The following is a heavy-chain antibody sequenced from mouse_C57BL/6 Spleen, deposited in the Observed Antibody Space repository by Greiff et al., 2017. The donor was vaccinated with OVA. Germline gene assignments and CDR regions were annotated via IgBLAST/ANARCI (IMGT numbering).Heavy chain of an antibody. Sequence: EVQLQESGGGLVKPGGSLKLSCAASGFTFSDYGMHWVRQAPEKGLEWVAYISSGSSTIYYADTVKGRFTISRDNAKNTLFLQMTSLRSEDTAMYYCARRFTTVVARDYAMDYWGQGTSVTVSS. CDR3: ARRFTTVVARDYAMDY. D-gene: IGHD1-1*01. CDR2: ISSGSSTI. J-gene: IGHJ4*01. CDR1: GFTFSDYG. V-gene: IGHV5-17*01.